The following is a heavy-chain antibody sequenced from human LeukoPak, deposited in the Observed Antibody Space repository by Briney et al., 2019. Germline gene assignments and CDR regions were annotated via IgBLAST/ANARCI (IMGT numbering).Heavy chain of an antibody. V-gene: IGHV4-34*01. D-gene: IGHD3-10*01. CDR3: ARGRLLWFGELYVY. CDR1: GGSFSGYY. CDR2: INHSGST. Sequence: SETLSLTCAVYGGSFSGYYWSWLRQPPGKGLEWIGEINHSGSTNYNPSLKSRVTISVDTSKNQFSLKLSSVTAADTAVYYCARGRLLWFGELYVYWGQGTLVTVSS. J-gene: IGHJ4*02.